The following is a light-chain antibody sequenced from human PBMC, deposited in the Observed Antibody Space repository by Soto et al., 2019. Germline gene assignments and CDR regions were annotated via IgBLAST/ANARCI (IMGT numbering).Light chain of an antibody. CDR2: SAS. J-gene: IGKJ3*01. Sequence: DIQMTQSPSSLSASAGDRVTITCRASQGVNNYLAWYQQKPGKVPQLLIYSASTLHPGVPSRFSGSGSGTDFTLTISSLQPEDVATYYCQKFNSAPFTFGPGTKVDIK. CDR3: QKFNSAPFT. V-gene: IGKV1-27*01. CDR1: QGVNNY.